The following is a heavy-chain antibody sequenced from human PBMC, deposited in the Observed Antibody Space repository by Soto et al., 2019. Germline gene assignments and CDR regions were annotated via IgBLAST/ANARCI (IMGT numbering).Heavy chain of an antibody. V-gene: IGHV3-23*01. CDR1: AFTFNNYA. Sequence: PGGSLRLSCAASAFTFNNYAMSWVRPAPGKGLEWVSGIGGSGRTTYYADSVKGRFTISRDNSNNTLFLQMNSLRAEDTAVYYCAKSRYSDSSGDFYDYWGQGTLVTVSS. CDR3: AKSRYSDSSGDFYDY. D-gene: IGHD3-22*01. J-gene: IGHJ4*02. CDR2: IGGSGRTT.